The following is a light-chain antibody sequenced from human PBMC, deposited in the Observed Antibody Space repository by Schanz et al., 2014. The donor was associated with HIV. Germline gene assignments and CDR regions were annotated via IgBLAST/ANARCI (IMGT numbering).Light chain of an antibody. CDR3: GAWDSNLSGGL. J-gene: IGLJ2*01. CDR1: TSNIGDNY. V-gene: IGLV1-51*01. CDR2: DNG. Sequence: QSVLTQPPSVSAAPGQKVTISCSGSTSNIGDNYVSWYQQFPGTAPKLLIYDNGRRASGIPDRFSASKSGTSASLDITGLQTGDEADYYCGAWDSNLSGGLFGGGTKLTV.